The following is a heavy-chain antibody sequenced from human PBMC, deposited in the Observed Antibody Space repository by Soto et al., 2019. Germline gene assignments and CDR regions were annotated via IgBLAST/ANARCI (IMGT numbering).Heavy chain of an antibody. CDR1: GGSLSSYY. D-gene: IGHD2-15*01. V-gene: IGHV4-59*01. CDR3: ARTPIRVYCSGGSCYSRDDYYGMDV. J-gene: IGHJ6*02. CDR2: IYYSGST. Sequence: PSETLSLTCTVSGGSLSSYYWSWIRQPPGKGLEWIGYIYYSGSTNYNPSLKSRVTISVDTSKNQFSLKLGSVTAADTAGYYCARTPIRVYCSGGSCYSRDDYYGMDVWGQGTTVTVSS.